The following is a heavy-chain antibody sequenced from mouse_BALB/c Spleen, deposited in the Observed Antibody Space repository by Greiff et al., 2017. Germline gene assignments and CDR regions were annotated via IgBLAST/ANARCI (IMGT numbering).Heavy chain of an antibody. D-gene: IGHD2-4*01. Sequence: VQLQQSGPGLVAPSQSLSITCTVSGFSLTGYGVNWVRQPPGKGLEWLGMIWGDGSTDYNSALKSRLSISKDNSKSQVFLKMNSLQTDDTARYYCAKIYYDYDGRYYFDYWGQGTTLTVSS. CDR1: GFSLTGYG. J-gene: IGHJ2*01. V-gene: IGHV2-6-7*01. CDR2: IWGDGST. CDR3: AKIYYDYDGRYYFDY.